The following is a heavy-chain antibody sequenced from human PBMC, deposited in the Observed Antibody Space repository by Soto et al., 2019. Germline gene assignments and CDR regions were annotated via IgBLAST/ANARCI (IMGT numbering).Heavy chain of an antibody. V-gene: IGHV4-31*03. J-gene: IGHJ6*02. CDR2: IYYSGST. CDR3: ARDQMGGNGAIGYYYYGMDV. D-gene: IGHD2-8*01. Sequence: SETLSLTCTVSGGSISSGGYYWSWIRQHPGKGLEWIGYIYYSGSTYYNPSLKSRVTISVDTSKNQFSLKLSSVTAADTAVYYCARDQMGGNGAIGYYYYGMDVWGQGTTVTVSS. CDR1: GGSISSGGYY.